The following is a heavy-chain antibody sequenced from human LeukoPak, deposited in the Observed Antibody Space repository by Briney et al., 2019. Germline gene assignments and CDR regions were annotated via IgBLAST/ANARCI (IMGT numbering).Heavy chain of an antibody. Sequence: ASVKVSCKASGGTFSSHTISWVRQAPGQGLEWMGWISAYNGNTNYAQKLQGRVTMNTDTSTSTAYMELRSLRSDDTAVYYCARDRIVVVPAASHPIDYWGQGTLVTVSS. V-gene: IGHV1-18*01. CDR1: GGTFSSHT. CDR2: ISAYNGNT. D-gene: IGHD2-2*01. J-gene: IGHJ4*02. CDR3: ARDRIVVVPAASHPIDY.